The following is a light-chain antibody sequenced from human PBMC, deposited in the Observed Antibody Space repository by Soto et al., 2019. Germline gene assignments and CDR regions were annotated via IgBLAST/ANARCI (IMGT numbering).Light chain of an antibody. CDR3: QHYDSLPIT. CDR2: DAS. Sequence: EIVLTQSPATLSLSPGQRATLSCRASQSVKTFLVWYQHRPGQAPRVLIYDASHRASGIPARFSGSGSGTDFTLTISRLEPEDFAVFYCQHYDSLPITFGQGTRLEIK. J-gene: IGKJ5*01. V-gene: IGKV3-11*01. CDR1: QSVKTF.